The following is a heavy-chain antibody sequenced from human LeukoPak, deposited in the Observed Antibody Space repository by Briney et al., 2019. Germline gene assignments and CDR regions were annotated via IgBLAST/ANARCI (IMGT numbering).Heavy chain of an antibody. J-gene: IGHJ6*04. D-gene: IGHD6-13*01. CDR1: GYTLTELS. V-gene: IGHV1-24*01. Sequence: ASVKVSCKVSGYTLTELSMHWVRQAPGKGLEWMGGFDPEDGETIYAQKFQGRVTMTEDTSTDTAYMELSSLRSEDTAVYYCATLSGRPIAAAGFGNYYYGMDVWGKGTTVTVSS. CDR2: FDPEDGET. CDR3: ATLSGRPIAAAGFGNYYYGMDV.